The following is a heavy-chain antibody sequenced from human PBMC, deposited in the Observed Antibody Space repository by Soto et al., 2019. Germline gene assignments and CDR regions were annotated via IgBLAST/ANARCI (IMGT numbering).Heavy chain of an antibody. CDR1: GYRFTNYW. CDR2: IYPGDSDT. D-gene: IGHD3-9*01. CDR3: ASVGPTADILTGPLDV. Sequence: GESLKISCQASGYRFTNYWIGWVRQMPGKGLEWMGIIYPGDSDTRYSPSFRGQVTISVDKSVNTGFLQWSSLGASDSAMYYCASVGPTADILTGPLDVWGQGTRGTVS. V-gene: IGHV5-51*01. J-gene: IGHJ6*02.